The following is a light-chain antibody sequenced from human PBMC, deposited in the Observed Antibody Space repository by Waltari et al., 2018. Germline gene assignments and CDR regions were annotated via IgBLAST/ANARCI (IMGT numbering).Light chain of an antibody. J-gene: IGLJ1*01. CDR1: SSDIGAYSY. Sequence: QAALTQPASVSGSPGQSITISCTGTSSDIGAYSYVSWFQQHPGKAPKLMICGVSIRPSGVSTRFSGSKSGNTASLTISGRQAEDEADYYCSSFTDSRIYVFGSGTKVTVL. CDR3: SSFTDSRIYV. V-gene: IGLV2-14*03. CDR2: GVS.